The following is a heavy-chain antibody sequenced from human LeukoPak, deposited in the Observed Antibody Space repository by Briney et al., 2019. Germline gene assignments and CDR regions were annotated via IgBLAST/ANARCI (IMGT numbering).Heavy chain of an antibody. CDR2: ISPDGEIE. Sequence: GRSLRLSCAASGFTFTTFGIHWVRQAPGKGLEWVAAISPDGEIEYYTDSVKGRFTVSRDNSKNMIYLRMNSLRGEDSAVYFCAKINNDDDYWGQGALVTVSS. V-gene: IGHV3-30*18. J-gene: IGHJ4*02. CDR3: AKINNDDDY. CDR1: GFTFTTFG. D-gene: IGHD1/OR15-1a*01.